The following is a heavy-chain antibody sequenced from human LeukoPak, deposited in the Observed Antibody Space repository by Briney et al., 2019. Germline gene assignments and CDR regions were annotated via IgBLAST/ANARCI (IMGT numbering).Heavy chain of an antibody. D-gene: IGHD5-24*01. J-gene: IGHJ5*02. CDR3: AREGEGYNPEGGWFDP. CDR2: IYTSGST. CDR1: GGSISSYY. Sequence: SETLSLTCTVSGGSISSYYWSWIRQPAGKGLEWIGRIYTSGSTNYNPSLKSRVTMSVDTSKNQFSLKLSSGTAADTAVYYCAREGEGYNPEGGWFDPWGQGTLVTVSS. V-gene: IGHV4-4*07.